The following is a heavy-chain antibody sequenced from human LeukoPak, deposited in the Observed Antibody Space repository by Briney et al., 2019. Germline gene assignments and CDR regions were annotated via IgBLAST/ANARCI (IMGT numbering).Heavy chain of an antibody. CDR2: IYPGDSET. V-gene: IGHV5-51*01. CDR3: AWRKYFSTWFEP. D-gene: IGHD1-14*01. CDR1: GHSFTTYW. Sequence: GESPKISCKGSGHSFTTYWIGWVRQMPGKGLEWMGIIYPGDSETQYSPSFQGQVTISVDKSINTAYLQWSSLKASDTAMYYCAWRKYFSTWFEPWGQGTLVTVSS. J-gene: IGHJ5*02.